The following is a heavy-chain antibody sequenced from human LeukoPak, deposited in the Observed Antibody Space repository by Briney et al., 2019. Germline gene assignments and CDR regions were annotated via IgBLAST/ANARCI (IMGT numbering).Heavy chain of an antibody. D-gene: IGHD2-2*01. CDR2: IYSGGST. V-gene: IGHV3-66*02. CDR3: ARAPSPHCSSTSCYDSYYYYYMDV. Sequence: GGSLRLSCAASGFTVSSNYMSWVRQAPGKGLEWVSVIYSGGSTYYADSVKGRFTISRDNSKNTLYLQMNSLRAEDTAVYYCARAPSPHCSSTSCYDSYYYYYMDVWGKGTTVTVSS. J-gene: IGHJ6*03. CDR1: GFTVSSNY.